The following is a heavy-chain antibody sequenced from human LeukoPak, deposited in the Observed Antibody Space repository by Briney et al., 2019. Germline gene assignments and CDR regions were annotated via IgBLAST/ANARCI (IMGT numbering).Heavy chain of an antibody. CDR3: ARSRHSSGWLPFDY. V-gene: IGHV3-73*01. J-gene: IGHJ4*02. D-gene: IGHD6-19*01. Sequence: GGSLRLSCAASGFAFSDSDMYWVRQAPGKGLEWVGRIRSKANNYATAYAVSVKGRFTISRDNAKNTLYLQMNSLRAEDTAVYYCARSRHSSGWLPFDYWGQGTLVTVSS. CDR2: IRSKANNYAT. CDR1: GFAFSDSD.